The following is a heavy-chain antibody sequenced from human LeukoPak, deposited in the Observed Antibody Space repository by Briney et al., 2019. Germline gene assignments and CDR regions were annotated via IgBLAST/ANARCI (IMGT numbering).Heavy chain of an antibody. V-gene: IGHV4-34*01. J-gene: IGHJ4*02. CDR3: ARVPPTYGGDNEPY. CDR2: INHSGST. Sequence: WIGXINHSGSTNYNPSLKSRVTISVDKSKNQFSLKLSSVTAADTAVYYCARVPPTYGGDNEPYWGQGTLVTVSS. D-gene: IGHD4-23*01.